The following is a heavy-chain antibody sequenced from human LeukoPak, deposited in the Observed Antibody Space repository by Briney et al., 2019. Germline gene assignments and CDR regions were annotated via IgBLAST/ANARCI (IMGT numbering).Heavy chain of an antibody. CDR1: GGSISSYY. J-gene: IGHJ6*02. CDR2: IYYSGST. D-gene: IGHD5-12*01. CDR3: ARDGVVATDYGMDV. Sequence: SETLSLTCTVSGGSISSYYWSWIRQPPGKGLEWIGYIYYSGSTNYNPSLKSRVTISVDTSENQFSLKLSSVTAADTAVYYCARDGVVATDYGMDVWGQGTTVTVSS. V-gene: IGHV4-59*01.